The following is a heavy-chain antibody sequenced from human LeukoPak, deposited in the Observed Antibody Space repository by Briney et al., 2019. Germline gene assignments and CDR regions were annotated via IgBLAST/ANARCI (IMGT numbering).Heavy chain of an antibody. CDR2: IYSGAGT. CDR3: ARDRGFSSSWRLFVY. Sequence: PGGSLRLSCAHSGFTVSSHYMSWVRQAPGKGLEWVSVIYSGAGTSYAESVQGRFTISRDNSKNTLYLQMNSLRVEDTAVYYCARDRGFSSSWRLFVYWGQGTLVTVSS. CDR1: GFTVSSHY. V-gene: IGHV3-66*02. D-gene: IGHD6-13*01. J-gene: IGHJ4*02.